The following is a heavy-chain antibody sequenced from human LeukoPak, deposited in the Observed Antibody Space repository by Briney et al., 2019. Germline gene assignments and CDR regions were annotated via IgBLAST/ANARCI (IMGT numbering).Heavy chain of an antibody. Sequence: GASVKVSCKASGYTFTGYYMHWVRQAPGQGLEWMGWINPNSGGTNYAQKFRGGVTMTRDTSISTAYMELSRLRSDDTAVYYCARDWRMMYCSGGSCYGLDYWGQGTLVTVSS. V-gene: IGHV1-2*02. CDR2: INPNSGGT. D-gene: IGHD2-15*01. J-gene: IGHJ4*02. CDR3: ARDWRMMYCSGGSCYGLDY. CDR1: GYTFTGYY.